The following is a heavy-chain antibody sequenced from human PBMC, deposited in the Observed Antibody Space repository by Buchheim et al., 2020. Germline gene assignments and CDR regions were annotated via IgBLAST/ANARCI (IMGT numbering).Heavy chain of an antibody. CDR1: GGSISSGGYY. Sequence: QVQLQESGPGLVKPSQTLSLTCTVSGGSISSGGYYWSWIRQHPGKGLEWIGSIYYSGSTYYNPSLTSRLTLSVDPSKNQFSLKLSSVTAADTAVYYCARDHSTTVYGDYVPYGMDVWGQGTT. CDR3: ARDHSTTVYGDYVPYGMDV. D-gene: IGHD4-17*01. J-gene: IGHJ6*02. CDR2: IYYSGST. V-gene: IGHV4-31*03.